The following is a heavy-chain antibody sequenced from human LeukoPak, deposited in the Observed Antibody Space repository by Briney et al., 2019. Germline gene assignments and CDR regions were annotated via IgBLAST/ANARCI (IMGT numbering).Heavy chain of an antibody. J-gene: IGHJ4*02. CDR1: GYTFTSYA. CDR2: IIPMYGIA. V-gene: IGHV1-69*13. CDR3: ARNLHYYDSSGPDY. Sequence: ASVKVSCKASGYTFTSYAMNWVRQAPGQGLEWMGGIIPMYGIANYAQKFQGRVTITADESTTTAYLELSSLRSEDTAVYYCARNLHYYDSSGPDYWGQGTLVTVSS. D-gene: IGHD3-22*01.